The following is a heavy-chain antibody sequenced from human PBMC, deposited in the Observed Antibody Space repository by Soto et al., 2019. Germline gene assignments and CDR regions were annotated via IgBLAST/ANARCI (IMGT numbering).Heavy chain of an antibody. Sequence: GGSLRLSCAASGFTYTRYSMNWVRQAPGKRLEWVSSISSTTNYIYYGDSMKGRFTISRDNAKNSLYLEMNSLRAEDTAVYYCARESEDLTSNFDYWGQGTLVTVSS. J-gene: IGHJ4*02. V-gene: IGHV3-21*06. CDR1: GFTYTRYS. CDR2: ISSTTNYI. CDR3: ARESEDLTSNFDY.